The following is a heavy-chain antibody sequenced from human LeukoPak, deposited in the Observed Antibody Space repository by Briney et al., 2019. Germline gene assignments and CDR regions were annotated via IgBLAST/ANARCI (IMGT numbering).Heavy chain of an antibody. CDR1: GDSISTSKSY. CDR2: IYYTGNT. D-gene: IGHD3-10*01. V-gene: IGHV4-39*02. CDR3: AREGTEEYNWFDP. Sequence: SETLSLTCTVSGDSISTSKSYWGWIRQPPLKGLEWIGSIYYTGNTYYNASLKSRVTISVDTSKNQFSLSLTSVTAADTAVYYCAREGTEEYNWFDPWGQGTLVTVSS. J-gene: IGHJ5*02.